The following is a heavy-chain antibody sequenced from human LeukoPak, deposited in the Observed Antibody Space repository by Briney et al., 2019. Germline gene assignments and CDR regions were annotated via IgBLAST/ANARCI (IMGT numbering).Heavy chain of an antibody. J-gene: IGHJ6*03. CDR2: IRYDGSNK. CDR1: GFTFSSYG. Sequence: PGGSLRLSCAASGFTFSSYGMHWVRQAPGKGLEWVAFIRYDGSNKYYADSVKGRFTISRDNSKNTLYLQMNSLRAEDTAVYYCAKDPGYCSSTSCYRTYYYYMDVWGKGTTVTISS. CDR3: AKDPGYCSSTSCYRTYYYYMDV. D-gene: IGHD2-2*02. V-gene: IGHV3-30*02.